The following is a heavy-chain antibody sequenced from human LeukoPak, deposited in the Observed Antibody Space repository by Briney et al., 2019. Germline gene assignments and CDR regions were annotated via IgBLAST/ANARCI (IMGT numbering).Heavy chain of an antibody. Sequence: GGSLRLSCAASGFTFSDYYMSWIRQAPGKGLEWVSYISSSGSTIYYADSVKGRFTISRDNAKNSLYLQMNSLRAEDTAVYYCARNYYDSSGYYSAPHYWGQGTLVTVSS. D-gene: IGHD3-22*01. J-gene: IGHJ4*02. CDR1: GFTFSDYY. V-gene: IGHV3-11*04. CDR3: ARNYYDSSGYYSAPHY. CDR2: ISSSGSTI.